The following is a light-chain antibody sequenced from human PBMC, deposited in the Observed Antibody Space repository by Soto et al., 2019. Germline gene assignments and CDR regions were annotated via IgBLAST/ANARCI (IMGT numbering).Light chain of an antibody. V-gene: IGKV1-27*01. Sequence: DIQMTQSPSSLSVSVGDRVTITCRASQGINNYLSWYQQKPGKAPKLLIYAASTSQSGVQSRFSSSGSGTDFTLTISSLQPEDVAIYCCQKHNSAPPVTFGPGTKVGV. CDR3: QKHNSAPPVT. CDR2: AAS. J-gene: IGKJ3*01. CDR1: QGINNY.